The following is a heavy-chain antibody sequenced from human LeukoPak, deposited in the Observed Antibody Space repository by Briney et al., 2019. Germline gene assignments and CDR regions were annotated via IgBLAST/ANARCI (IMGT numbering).Heavy chain of an antibody. J-gene: IGHJ4*02. CDR2: INPNSGGT. CDR3: ARDYYDSSGPLGFDY. D-gene: IGHD3-22*01. V-gene: IGHV1-2*02. Sequence: ASVKVSCKASGYTFTGYYMHWVRQAPGQGLEWMGWINPNSGGTNYAQKFQGRVTMTRDTSISTAYMELSRLRSDDTAVYYCARDYYDSSGPLGFDYWGQGTLVTVSS. CDR1: GYTFTGYY.